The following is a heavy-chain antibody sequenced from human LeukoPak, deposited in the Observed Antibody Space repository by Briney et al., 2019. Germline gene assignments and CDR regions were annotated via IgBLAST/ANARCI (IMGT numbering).Heavy chain of an antibody. Sequence: SETPSLTCAVSGYSISSGYYWGWIRQPPGKGLEWIGSIYHSGSTYYNPSLKSRVTISVDTSKNQSSLKLSSVTAADTAVYYCARQTVGLFDYWGQGTLVTVSS. CDR1: GYSISSGYY. J-gene: IGHJ4*02. CDR3: ARQTVGLFDY. CDR2: IYHSGST. V-gene: IGHV4-38-2*01.